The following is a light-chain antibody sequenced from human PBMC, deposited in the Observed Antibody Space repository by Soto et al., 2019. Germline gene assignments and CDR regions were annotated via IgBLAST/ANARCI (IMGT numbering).Light chain of an antibody. CDR3: QQYGNSPVT. CDR2: DAS. J-gene: IGKJ5*01. CDR1: QSVSIL. Sequence: VMRQSPATLSVSPGEGATLSCRASQSVSILLAWYQQKPGQAPRPLIYDASTRATGIPDRFSGSGSGTDFTLTISRLDPEDFAVYYCQQYGNSPVTFGQGTRLEIK. V-gene: IGKV3-20*01.